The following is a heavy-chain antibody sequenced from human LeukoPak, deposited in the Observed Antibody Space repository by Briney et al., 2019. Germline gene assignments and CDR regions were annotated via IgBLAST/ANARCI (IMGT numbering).Heavy chain of an antibody. D-gene: IGHD3-9*01. CDR2: VNPNSGGT. J-gene: IGHJ5*02. Sequence: GASVKVSCKASGYTFTGYYMHWVRQAPRQGLEWMGWVNPNSGGTNYAQKFQGRVTMTRDTSISTAYMELSRLRSDDTAVYYCARVPYYDIGNWFDPWGQGTLVTVSS. CDR3: ARVPYYDIGNWFDP. CDR1: GYTFTGYY. V-gene: IGHV1-2*02.